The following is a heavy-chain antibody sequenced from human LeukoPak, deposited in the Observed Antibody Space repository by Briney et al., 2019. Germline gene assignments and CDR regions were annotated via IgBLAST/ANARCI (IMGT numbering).Heavy chain of an antibody. V-gene: IGHV1-18*01. CDR2: ISAYNNNT. J-gene: IGHJ5*02. Sequence: ASVKVSCKGSGYTFISYGISWVRQAPGQGLEWMGWISAYNNNTNYAQKFQGRVTMTTDTSTSTAYIELRSLRSDDTAVYYCARSATNNIVGATAWFDPWGQGTLVTVSS. CDR1: GYTFISYG. D-gene: IGHD1-26*01. CDR3: ARSATNNIVGATAWFDP.